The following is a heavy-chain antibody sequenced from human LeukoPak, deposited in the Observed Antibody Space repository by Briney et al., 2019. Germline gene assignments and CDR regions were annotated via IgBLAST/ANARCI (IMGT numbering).Heavy chain of an antibody. J-gene: IGHJ6*04. Sequence: ASVKVSCKASGYSFTSHALNWLRQAPGQGPEWMGWLNTNTGNPTYAQGFTGRFVFSLDTSVSTAYLQISSLKAEDTAVYYCARTFDDYYGMDVWGKGTTVTVSS. CDR2: LNTNTGNP. D-gene: IGHD3-9*01. CDR1: GYSFTSHA. CDR3: ARTFDDYYGMDV. V-gene: IGHV7-4-1*02.